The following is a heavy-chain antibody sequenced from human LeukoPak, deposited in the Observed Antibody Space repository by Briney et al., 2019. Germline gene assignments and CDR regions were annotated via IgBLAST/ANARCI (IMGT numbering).Heavy chain of an antibody. CDR2: INPNSGGT. CDR3: ARGADYYDSSGCFDY. D-gene: IGHD3-22*01. Sequence: ASVKVSCKASGYTFTGYYMHWVRQAPGQGLEWMGWINPNSGGTNYAQKFQGRVTMTRDTSISTAYMELSRLRSDDTAVYYCARGADYYDSSGCFDYWGQGTLVTVSS. J-gene: IGHJ4*02. CDR1: GYTFTGYY. V-gene: IGHV1-2*02.